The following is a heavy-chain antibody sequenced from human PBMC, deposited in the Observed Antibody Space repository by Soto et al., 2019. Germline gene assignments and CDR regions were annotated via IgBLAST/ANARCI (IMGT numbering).Heavy chain of an antibody. V-gene: IGHV5-51*01. Sequence: GESLKISCHGSGYSFSIYWIAWVRQMPGKGLEWMGIIYPGDSHTIYSPSFQGQVTISADKSISTAYLHWSTLKASDTATYYCARHEVPFNSGFYYGLDVWGQGTTVTVSS. J-gene: IGHJ6*02. CDR1: GYSFSIYW. CDR2: IYPGDSHT. CDR3: ARHEVPFNSGFYYGLDV. D-gene: IGHD2-2*01.